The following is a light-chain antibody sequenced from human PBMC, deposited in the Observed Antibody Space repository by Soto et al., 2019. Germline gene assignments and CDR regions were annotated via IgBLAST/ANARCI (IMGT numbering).Light chain of an antibody. V-gene: IGLV2-23*02. Sequence: QSVLTQPASVSGSPGQSITISCAGTTSDVAYYDLVSWYQQHPGRAPKLLIYEVDKRPSGISVRFSGSKSGATASLTISGLLPEDEAVYFCCTYAGHVPKFGGGTKGPS. CDR2: EVD. CDR1: TSDVAYYDL. CDR3: CTYAGHVPK. J-gene: IGLJ2*01.